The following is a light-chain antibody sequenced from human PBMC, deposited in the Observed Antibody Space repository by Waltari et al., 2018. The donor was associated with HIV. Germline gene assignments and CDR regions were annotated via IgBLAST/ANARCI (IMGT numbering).Light chain of an antibody. CDR3: MQGTHWPPT. J-gene: IGKJ1*01. Sequence: DVVMTQSPLSLPVTLGQPASISCRSGQGLVYSDGDTSLNWFHQRPGQSPRRLIYKVSNRDAGVPDRISGSGAGTDFTLKISRVEAEDVGVYYCMQGTHWPPTFGQGTKVEIK. CDR2: KVS. CDR1: QGLVYSDGDTS. V-gene: IGKV2-30*01.